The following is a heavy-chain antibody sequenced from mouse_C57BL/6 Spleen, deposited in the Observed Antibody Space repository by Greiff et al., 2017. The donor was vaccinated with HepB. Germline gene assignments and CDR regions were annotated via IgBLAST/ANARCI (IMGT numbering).Heavy chain of an antibody. Sequence: EVHLVESGGDLVKPGGSLKLSCAASGFTFSSYGMSWVRQTPDKRLEWVATISSGGSYTYYPDSVKGRFTISRDNAKNTLYLQMSSLKSEDTAMYYGARATDWYFDVWGTGTTVTVSS. D-gene: IGHD6-1*01. CDR3: ARATDWYFDV. CDR1: GFTFSSYG. J-gene: IGHJ1*03. CDR2: ISSGGSYT. V-gene: IGHV5-6*01.